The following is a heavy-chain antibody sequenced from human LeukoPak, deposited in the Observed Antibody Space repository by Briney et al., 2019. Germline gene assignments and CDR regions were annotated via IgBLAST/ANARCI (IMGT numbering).Heavy chain of an antibody. V-gene: IGHV4-34*01. Sequence: SETLSLTCGVYGGSFSDYYWSWIRQPPGKGLEWIGEINHSGSTNYNPSLKSRVTISVDTSRNQFSLKVNSVTAADTAVYYCARRGYTYGWGWFDPWGQGTLVTVSS. CDR3: ARRGYTYGWGWFDP. CDR1: GGSFSDYY. J-gene: IGHJ5*02. D-gene: IGHD5-18*01. CDR2: INHSGST.